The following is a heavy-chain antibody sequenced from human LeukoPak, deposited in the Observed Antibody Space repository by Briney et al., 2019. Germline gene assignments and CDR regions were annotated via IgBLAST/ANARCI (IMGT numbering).Heavy chain of an antibody. CDR1: GYTFTGYY. V-gene: IGHV1-69*13. CDR3: ARVSGDGYNYYYMDV. CDR2: IIPIFGTA. D-gene: IGHD5-24*01. Sequence: SVKVSCKASGYTFTGYYMHWVRQAPGQGLEWMGGIIPIFGTANYAQKFQGRVTITADESTSTAYMELSSLRSEDTAVYYCARVSGDGYNYYYMDVWGKGTTVTISS. J-gene: IGHJ6*03.